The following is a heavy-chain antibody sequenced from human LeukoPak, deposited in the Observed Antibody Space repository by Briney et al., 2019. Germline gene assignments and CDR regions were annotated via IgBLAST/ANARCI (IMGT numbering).Heavy chain of an antibody. CDR3: AREGVGATKGRFDP. V-gene: IGHV1-8*01. J-gene: IGHJ5*02. CDR2: MNSNSGNT. D-gene: IGHD1-26*01. Sequence: GASVKVSCKASGYTFTSYDINWVRQATGQGLEWMGWMNSNSGNTGYAQKFQGRVTMTRNTSISTAYMELSSLRSEDTAVYYCAREGVGATKGRFDPWGQGTLVTVSS. CDR1: GYTFTSYD.